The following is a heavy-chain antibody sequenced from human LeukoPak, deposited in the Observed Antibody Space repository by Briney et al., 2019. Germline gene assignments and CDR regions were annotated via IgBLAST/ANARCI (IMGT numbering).Heavy chain of an antibody. J-gene: IGHJ3*02. CDR3: AKGSVPVVAMNAFEI. D-gene: IGHD2-2*01. CDR1: GFTFSSYA. CDR2: ISGSGVNT. V-gene: IGHV3-23*01. Sequence: VGSLRLSCAASGFTFSSYAMSWVRQAPGKGLEWVSVISGSGVNTYYADSVKGRFTISRDNSKNTLFLQMNSLRAEDTAVYYCAKGSVPVVAMNAFEIWGQGTMVTVSS.